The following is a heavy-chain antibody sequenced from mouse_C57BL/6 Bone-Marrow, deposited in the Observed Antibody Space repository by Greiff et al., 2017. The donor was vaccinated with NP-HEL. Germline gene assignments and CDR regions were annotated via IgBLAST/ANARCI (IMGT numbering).Heavy chain of an antibody. Sequence: VQLQQSGAELVRPGTSVKLSCKASGYTFTSYWMHWVKQRPGQGLEWIGVIDPSDSYTNYNQKFKGKATLTVDTSSSTAYMQLSSLTSEDSAVYYCARYDYGSSYDWYFDVWGTGTTVTVSS. CDR3: ARYDYGSSYDWYFDV. J-gene: IGHJ1*03. CDR2: IDPSDSYT. CDR1: GYTFTSYW. V-gene: IGHV1-59*01. D-gene: IGHD1-1*01.